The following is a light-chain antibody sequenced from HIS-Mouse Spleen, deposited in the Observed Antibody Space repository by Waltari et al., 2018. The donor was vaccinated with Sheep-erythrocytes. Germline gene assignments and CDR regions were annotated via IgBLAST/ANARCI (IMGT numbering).Light chain of an antibody. V-gene: IGLV2-23*01. J-gene: IGLJ1*01. CDR2: AGS. Sequence: QSALTQPASVSGSPGQSITISCTGTSSDVGSYNLVSWYQQHPGKAPNLMIYAGSKRPSGVSNRFSGSKSGNTASLTISGLQAEDEADYYCCSYAGSYNHVFATGTKVTVL. CDR3: CSYAGSYNHV. CDR1: SSDVGSYNL.